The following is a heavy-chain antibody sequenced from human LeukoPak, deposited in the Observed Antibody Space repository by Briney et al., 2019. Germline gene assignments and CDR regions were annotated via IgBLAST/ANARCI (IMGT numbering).Heavy chain of an antibody. D-gene: IGHD6-19*01. CDR2: INHSGST. CDR3: ARGFPPYSSRRSYFQH. J-gene: IGHJ1*01. V-gene: IGHV4-34*01. CDR1: GGSFSGYY. Sequence: SETLSLTCAVYGGSFSGYYWSWIRQPPGKGLEWIGEINHSGSTNYNPSLKSRVTISADTSKNQFSLKLSSVTAADTAVYYCARGFPPYSSRRSYFQHWGQGTLVTVSS.